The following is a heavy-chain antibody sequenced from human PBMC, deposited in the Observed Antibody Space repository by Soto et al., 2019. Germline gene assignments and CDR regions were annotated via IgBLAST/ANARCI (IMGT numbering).Heavy chain of an antibody. V-gene: IGHV4-31*03. CDR2: ISYSGST. D-gene: IGHD2-8*01. Sequence: SETLSLTCTVSGGSISSVGYYWSWILQHPGTGLEWIGHISYSGSTYYNTSLKSRVTISVDTSRNQFSLKVNSVTAADTAVYYCEGEYGGVFDIYGQGTMVLVSS. J-gene: IGHJ3*02. CDR1: GGSISSVGYY. CDR3: EGEYGGVFDI.